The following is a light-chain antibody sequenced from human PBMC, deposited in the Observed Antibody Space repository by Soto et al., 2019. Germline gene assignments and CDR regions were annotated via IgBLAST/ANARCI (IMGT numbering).Light chain of an antibody. J-gene: IGKJ1*01. CDR1: QSIGTW. V-gene: IGKV1-5*01. Sequence: DIQMTQSPSTLSASVGDRVTITCRASQSIGTWLAWYQHKPGRAPKLLIYDASTLEGGVPSRFSGSRSGTEFTFTNSSLQADDFATYYCQQYNSYSRAFGQGTKVDIK. CDR3: QQYNSYSRA. CDR2: DAS.